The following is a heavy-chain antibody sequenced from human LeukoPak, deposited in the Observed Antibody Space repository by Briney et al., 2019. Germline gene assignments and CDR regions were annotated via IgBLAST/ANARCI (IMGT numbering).Heavy chain of an antibody. V-gene: IGHV5-51*01. CDR3: ARRHYSLDYYNGYAFDI. J-gene: IGHJ3*02. CDR2: IYPGDSDT. CDR1: GYSFTNYW. D-gene: IGHD3-22*01. Sequence: AGESLKISCKGSGYSFTNYWIGWVRQMPGKGLEWLGNIYPGDSDTRYSPSFQGQVTMSADTSISTAYLQWSSLKASDTAVFYCARRHYSLDYYNGYAFDIWGQGTMVIVSS.